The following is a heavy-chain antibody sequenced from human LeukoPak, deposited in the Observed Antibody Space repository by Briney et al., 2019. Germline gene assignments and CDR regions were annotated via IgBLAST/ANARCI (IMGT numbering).Heavy chain of an antibody. CDR2: ISSGGGST. J-gene: IGHJ4*02. V-gene: IGHV3-23*01. Sequence: PEGSLRLSCAASGFTFSSYAMSWVRQAPGKGLEWVSTISSGGGSTYYADSVKGRFTISRDNAKNTLYLQMNSLRAEDTAVYYCARVKIGHDYGDNFDYWGQGTLVSVSS. CDR3: ARVKIGHDYGDNFDY. D-gene: IGHD4-17*01. CDR1: GFTFSSYA.